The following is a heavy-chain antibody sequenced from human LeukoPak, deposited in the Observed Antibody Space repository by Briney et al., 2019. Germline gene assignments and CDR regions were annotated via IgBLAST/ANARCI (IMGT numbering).Heavy chain of an antibody. CDR2: IYYSGST. J-gene: IGHJ6*02. V-gene: IGHV4-59*01. D-gene: IGHD2-2*01. CDR3: ARHAPPAISYYGLAV. CDR1: GGSISSYY. Sequence: SETLSLTCTVSGGSISSYYWSWIRQPPGKGLEWFGDIYYSGSTNYNPSLQRRVTISVDTSKNQFSLKLSSVTAADTAVYYCARHAPPAISYYGLAVWGQGTTVTVSS.